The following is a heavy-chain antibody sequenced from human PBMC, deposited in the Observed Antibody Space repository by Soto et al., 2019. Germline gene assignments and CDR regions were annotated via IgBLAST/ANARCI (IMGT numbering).Heavy chain of an antibody. CDR2: ISPYNGNT. Sequence: ASVKVSCKTSGYTFTSYGISWVRQAPGQGLEWMGWISPYNGNTNFAQKLQGRVTLTTDTSTSTAYMELRSLRSDDTALYYCARVCSTVICPVDYLGQGTLVTVSS. CDR1: GYTFTSYG. CDR3: ARVCSTVICPVDY. V-gene: IGHV1-18*01. J-gene: IGHJ4*02. D-gene: IGHD2-2*01.